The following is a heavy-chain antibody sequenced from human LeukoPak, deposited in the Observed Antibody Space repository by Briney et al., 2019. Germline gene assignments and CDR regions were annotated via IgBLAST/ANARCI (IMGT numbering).Heavy chain of an antibody. J-gene: IGHJ4*02. D-gene: IGHD6-19*01. V-gene: IGHV4-34*01. CDR1: GGPFSGYY. CDR3: ARGNLVGPVAGTKEYYFDY. Sequence: SETLSLTCAVYGGPFSGYYWSWIRQPPGKGLEWIGEINHSGSTNYNPSLKSRVTLSVDTSKNQFSLKLTSLTAADSAVYYCARGNLVGPVAGTKEYYFDYWGQGTLVTVSS. CDR2: INHSGST.